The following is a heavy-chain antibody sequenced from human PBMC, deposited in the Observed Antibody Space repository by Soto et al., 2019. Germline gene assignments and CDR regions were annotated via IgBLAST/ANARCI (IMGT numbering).Heavy chain of an antibody. CDR1: GYTFTSYG. CDR2: ISAYNGNT. J-gene: IGHJ4*02. Sequence: ASVKVSCKASGYTFTSYGISWVRQAPGQGLEWMGWISAYNGNTNYAQKLQGRVTMTTDTSTGTAYMELRSLRSDDTAVYYCARDLNTPYSYWFLRDEYRDYGFDYWCQGILVTVS. V-gene: IGHV1-18*01. CDR3: ARDLNTPYSYWFLRDEYRDYGFDY. D-gene: IGHD4-17*01.